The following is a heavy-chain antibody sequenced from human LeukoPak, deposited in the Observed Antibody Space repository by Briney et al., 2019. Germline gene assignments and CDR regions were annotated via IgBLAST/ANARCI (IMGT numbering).Heavy chain of an antibody. Sequence: ASVKVSCKASGYTFTGYYMHWVRQAPGQGLEWMGWINPNSGGTNYAQKFQGRVTMTRDTSISTAYMELSRLRSDDTAVYYCASSPPGVARVQVFDYWGQGTLVTVSS. CDR3: ASSPPGVARVQVFDY. CDR2: INPNSGGT. V-gene: IGHV1-2*02. D-gene: IGHD5-12*01. CDR1: GYTFTGYY. J-gene: IGHJ4*02.